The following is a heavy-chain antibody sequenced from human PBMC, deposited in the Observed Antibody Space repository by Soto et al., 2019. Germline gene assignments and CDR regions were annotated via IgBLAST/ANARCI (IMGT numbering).Heavy chain of an antibody. CDR2: MNPSSGDS. Sequence: ASVKVSCKASGYPFTAFDINWVRQAAGQGLEWMGWMNPSSGDSAFAQRFQDRVTITADKSTSTAYMELNSLRSEDTAVYYCAREGSSDYIWGRPYWGQGTLVTVSS. CDR1: GYPFTAFD. V-gene: IGHV1-8*01. CDR3: AREGSSDYIWGRPY. J-gene: IGHJ4*02. D-gene: IGHD3-16*01.